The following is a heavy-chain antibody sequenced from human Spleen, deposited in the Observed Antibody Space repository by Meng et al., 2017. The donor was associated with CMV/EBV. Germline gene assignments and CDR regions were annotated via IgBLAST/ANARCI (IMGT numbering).Heavy chain of an antibody. CDR2: IRYDGSNK. CDR1: GFTFSSYG. V-gene: IGHV3-30*02. D-gene: IGHD1-1*01. J-gene: IGHJ3*02. Sequence: GGSLRLSCAASGFTFSSYGMHWVRQAPGKGLEWVAFIRYDGSNKYYADSVTGRFSISRDSATNSLYLQVNSLTGEDTAVYYCVRVGELERRRPFEIWGQGTVVTVSS. CDR3: VRVGELERRRPFEI.